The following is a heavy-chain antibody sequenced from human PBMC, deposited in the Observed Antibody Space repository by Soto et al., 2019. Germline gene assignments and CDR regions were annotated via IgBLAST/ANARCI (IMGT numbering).Heavy chain of an antibody. V-gene: IGHV4-61*01. D-gene: IGHD3-3*01. CDR3: ARALYDFWSGPYLDY. J-gene: IGHJ4*02. CDR2: IYYSGST. CDR1: GGSVSSGSYY. Sequence: TSETLSLTCTVSGGSVSSGSYYWSWIRQPPGKGLEWIGYIYYSGSTNYNPSLKSRVTISVDTSKNQFSLKLSSVTAADTAVYYCARALYDFWSGPYLDYWGQGTLVTVSS.